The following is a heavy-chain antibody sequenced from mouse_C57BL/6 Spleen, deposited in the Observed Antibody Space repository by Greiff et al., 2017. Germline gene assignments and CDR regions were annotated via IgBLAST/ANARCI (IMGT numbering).Heavy chain of an antibody. Sequence: EVKVVESGGDLVKPGGSLKLSCAASGFTFSSYGMSWVRQTPDKRLEWVATISSGGSYTYYPDSVKGRFTISRDNAKNTLYLQMSSLKSEDTAMYYCARPITTVEEDYFDYWGQGTTLTVSS. J-gene: IGHJ2*01. CDR3: ARPITTVEEDYFDY. D-gene: IGHD1-1*01. V-gene: IGHV5-6*01. CDR2: ISSGGSYT. CDR1: GFTFSSYG.